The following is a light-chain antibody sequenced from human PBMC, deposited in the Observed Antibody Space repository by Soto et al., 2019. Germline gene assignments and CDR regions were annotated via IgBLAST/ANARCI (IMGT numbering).Light chain of an antibody. Sequence: DIQMTQSPSTLSASVGDRVTITCRASQSITNCLAWYQQKPGKAPKLLIFDASSLRSGVPSRFSGSGSGTEFTLTIRSLQPEEFATYYCQQHNPYSPYTFGQGTKLEIK. CDR3: QQHNPYSPYT. CDR1: QSITNC. CDR2: DAS. V-gene: IGKV1-5*03. J-gene: IGKJ2*01.